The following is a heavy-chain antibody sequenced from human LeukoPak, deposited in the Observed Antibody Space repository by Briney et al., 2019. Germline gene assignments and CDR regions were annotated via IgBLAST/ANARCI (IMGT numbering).Heavy chain of an antibody. D-gene: IGHD3-3*01. V-gene: IGHV3-21*01. J-gene: IGHJ6*03. CDR3: ARGARFLEWLTYYMDV. Sequence: GGSLRLSCAASGFTFSSYSMNWVRQAPGKGLEWVSSISSSSSYIYYADSVKGRFTISRDNAKNSLYLQMNSLRAEDTAVYYCARGARFLEWLTYYMDVWGKGTTVTVSS. CDR1: GFTFSSYS. CDR2: ISSSSSYI.